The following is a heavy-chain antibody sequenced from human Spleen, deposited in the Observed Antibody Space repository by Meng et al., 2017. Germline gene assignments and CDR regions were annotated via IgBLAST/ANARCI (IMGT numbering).Heavy chain of an antibody. V-gene: IGHV3-23*01. CDR2: ISASGYST. CDR3: ARGGGSYFLDH. CDR1: GLTFSNYA. Sequence: GESLKISCAASGLTFSNYAVTWVRQAPGKGLEWVSSISASGYSTYYADSVKGRFSISRDNSKNTLYLQLNSLRVDDTAVYYCARGGGSYFLDHWGQGILVTVSS. D-gene: IGHD1-26*01. J-gene: IGHJ4*02.